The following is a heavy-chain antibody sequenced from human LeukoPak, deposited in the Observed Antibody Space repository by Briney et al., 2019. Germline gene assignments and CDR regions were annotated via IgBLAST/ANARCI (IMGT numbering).Heavy chain of an antibody. J-gene: IGHJ5*02. CDR3: ARDGSSGWYPNNWFDP. CDR2: IWYDGSNK. Sequence: GGSLRLSCAASGFTFSSYGMHWVRQAPGKGLEWVAVIWYDGSNKYYADSVKGRFTISRDNSKNTLYLQMNSRRAEDTAVYYCARDGSSGWYPNNWFDPWGQGTLVTVSS. CDR1: GFTFSSYG. D-gene: IGHD6-19*01. V-gene: IGHV3-33*01.